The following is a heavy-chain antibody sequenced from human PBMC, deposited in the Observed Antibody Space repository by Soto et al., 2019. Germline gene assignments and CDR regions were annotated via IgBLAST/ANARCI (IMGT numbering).Heavy chain of an antibody. D-gene: IGHD6-6*01. CDR3: ARARHGPYSSSLYYFDY. J-gene: IGHJ4*02. CDR1: GYTFTSYG. V-gene: IGHV1-2*04. Sequence: GASVKVSSKASGYTFTSYGINWVRQAPGQGLEWMGWINPNSGGTNYAQKFQGWVTMTRDTSISTAYMELSRLRSDDTAVYYCARARHGPYSSSLYYFDYWSQGTLVTVSS. CDR2: INPNSGGT.